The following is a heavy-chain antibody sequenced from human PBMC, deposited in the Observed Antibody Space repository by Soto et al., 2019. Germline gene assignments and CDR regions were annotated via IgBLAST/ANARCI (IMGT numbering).Heavy chain of an antibody. CDR3: ARAPYSSTSFFFDY. J-gene: IGHJ4*02. V-gene: IGHV1-46*01. D-gene: IGHD1-26*01. Sequence: ASLKVSCKASGYIFTSNHLHWVRQAPRQGLEWVGIINPSLGRANYAQKFQDRVAMTWDTSTRIAYMELNGLRSDDTAVYFCARAPYSSTSFFFDYWGQGALVTVSS. CDR2: INPSLGRA. CDR1: GYIFTSNH.